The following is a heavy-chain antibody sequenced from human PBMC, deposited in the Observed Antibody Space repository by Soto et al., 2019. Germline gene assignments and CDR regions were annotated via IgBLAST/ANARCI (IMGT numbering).Heavy chain of an antibody. Sequence: GGSLRLSCAASGFTFSSYAMSWVRQAPGKGLEWVSAISGSGGSTYYADSVKGRFTISRDNSKNTLYLQMNSLRAEDTAVYYCAKDPEYYDFWSGYFDYWGQGTLVTVPQ. CDR2: ISGSGGST. D-gene: IGHD3-3*01. J-gene: IGHJ4*02. CDR1: GFTFSSYA. V-gene: IGHV3-23*01. CDR3: AKDPEYYDFWSGYFDY.